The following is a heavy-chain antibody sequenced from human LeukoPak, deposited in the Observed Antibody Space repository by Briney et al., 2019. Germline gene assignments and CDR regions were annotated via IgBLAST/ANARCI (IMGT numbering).Heavy chain of an antibody. CDR3: AKDREGTTFDN. Sequence: GGSLRLSCAASGFTFSSYWMYWVRQAPGKGLVWVSRINSDGSSTTYADSVKGRFTISRYNAKNTLYLQMNSLRAEDTAVYYCAKDREGTTFDNWGQGTLVSVSS. D-gene: IGHD1-7*01. CDR2: INSDGSST. V-gene: IGHV3-74*01. CDR1: GFTFSSYW. J-gene: IGHJ4*02.